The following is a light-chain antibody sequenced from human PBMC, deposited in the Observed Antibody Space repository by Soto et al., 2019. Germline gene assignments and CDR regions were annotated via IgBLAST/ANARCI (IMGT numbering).Light chain of an antibody. CDR3: CSYEVGGVYV. CDR2: EDA. CDR1: SNDVGNYNL. J-gene: IGLJ1*01. V-gene: IGLV2-23*01. Sequence: QSALTQPASVSGSPGESITIPCTGTSNDVGNYNLVTWHQQHPGKAPKLMIYEDAKRPSGVSYRFSGSKSGNTAFLTISGLQAEDEADYYCCSYEVGGVYVFGSGTKVTVL.